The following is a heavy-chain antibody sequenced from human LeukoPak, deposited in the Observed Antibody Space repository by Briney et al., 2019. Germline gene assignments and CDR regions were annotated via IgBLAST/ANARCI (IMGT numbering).Heavy chain of an antibody. CDR1: GGSISSYY. Sequence: SETLSLTCTVSGGSISSYYWSWIRQPPGKGLEWIGYIYYSGSTNYNPSLKSRVTISVDTSKNQFSLKLSSVTAADTAVYNCARLYGDYAWGQGTLVTVSS. J-gene: IGHJ5*02. V-gene: IGHV4-59*01. CDR2: IYYSGST. CDR3: ARLYGDYA. D-gene: IGHD4-17*01.